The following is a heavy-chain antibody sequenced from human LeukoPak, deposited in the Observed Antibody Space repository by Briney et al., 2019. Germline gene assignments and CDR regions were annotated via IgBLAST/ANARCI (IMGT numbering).Heavy chain of an antibody. J-gene: IGHJ4*02. CDR2: ISSSGSTI. D-gene: IGHD2-15*01. CDR3: VREDGYCSGGNCYSYFDS. V-gene: IGHV3-11*04. CDR1: GFTFSDYY. Sequence: PGGSLRLSCAASGFTFSDYYMSWIRQAPGKGLEWVSYISSSGSTIYYADSVKGRFTITRDNTRNSLFLQMYSLRAEDTAVYFCVREDGYCSGGNCYSYFDSWGQGTLVTVSS.